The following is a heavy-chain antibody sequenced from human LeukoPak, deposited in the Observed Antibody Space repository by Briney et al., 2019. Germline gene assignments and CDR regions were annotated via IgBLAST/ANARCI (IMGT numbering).Heavy chain of an antibody. CDR3: AREVLVVPAARPYYYYMDV. V-gene: IGHV4-39*02. Sequence: SETLSLTCTVSGGSISSSSYYWGWIRQPPGKGLEWIGSIYYSGSTYYNLSLKSRVTISVDTSKNQFSLKLSSVTAADTAVYYCAREVLVVPAARPYYYYMDVWGKGTTVTISS. D-gene: IGHD2-2*01. CDR1: GGSISSSSYY. J-gene: IGHJ6*03. CDR2: IYYSGST.